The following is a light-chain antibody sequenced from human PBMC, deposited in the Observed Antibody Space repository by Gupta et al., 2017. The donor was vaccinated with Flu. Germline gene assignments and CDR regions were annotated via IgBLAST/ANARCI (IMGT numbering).Light chain of an antibody. Sequence: GDRVAHSCRASQGVRTNLAWYQQKPGQSPKLRICGASTRATGSPARFSGGGSGTDFTLTITSLQSEDFAVYYCQKYNDWPPWTFGQGTKV. CDR2: GAS. CDR1: QGVRTN. V-gene: IGKV3-15*01. CDR3: QKYNDWPPWT. J-gene: IGKJ1*01.